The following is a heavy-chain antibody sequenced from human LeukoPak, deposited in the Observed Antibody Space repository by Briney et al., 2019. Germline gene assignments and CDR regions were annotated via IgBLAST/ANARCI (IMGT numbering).Heavy chain of an antibody. CDR1: GGSISSFY. J-gene: IGHJ4*02. CDR3: ARAVYDSSGYYFDY. V-gene: IGHV4-4*07. D-gene: IGHD3-22*01. CDR2: IYTSGST. Sequence: PSETLSLTCTVSGGSISSFYWSWVRQPAGEGLEWIGRIYTSGSTNYNPSLKSRVTISVDTSKNQFSLKLSSVTAADTAVYYCARAVYDSSGYYFDYWGQGTLVTVSS.